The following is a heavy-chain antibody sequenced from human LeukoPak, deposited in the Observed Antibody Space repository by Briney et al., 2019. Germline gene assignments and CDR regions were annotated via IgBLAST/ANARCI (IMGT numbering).Heavy chain of an antibody. V-gene: IGHV5-51*01. D-gene: IGHD5-18*01. CDR1: GYSFTSYW. J-gene: IGHJ4*02. CDR3: ARSGNVDTAMGQNFDY. Sequence: GESLKISCKGFGYSFTSYWIGWVRQMPGKGLEWMGIIYPGDSDTRYSPSFQGQVTISVDKSISTAYLQWSSLKASDTAMYYCARSGNVDTAMGQNFDYWGQGTLVTVSS. CDR2: IYPGDSDT.